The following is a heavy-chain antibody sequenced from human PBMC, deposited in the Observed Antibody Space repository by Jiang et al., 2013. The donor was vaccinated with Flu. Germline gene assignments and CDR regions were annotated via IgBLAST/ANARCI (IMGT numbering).Heavy chain of an antibody. CDR1: GYTFPSSS. CDR3: ARDLIGTPDY. D-gene: IGHD1-7*01. V-gene: IGHV1-3*04. CDR2: LNTVNGDT. J-gene: IGHJ4*02. Sequence: SGAEVKKPGASVKVSCKASGYTFPSSSMHWVRQAPGQRLEWLGWLNTVNGDTKYSQKFQGRVTFTRDTSATTAYMELSSLTSEDTAVYYCARDLIGTPDYWGQGSLITVSS.